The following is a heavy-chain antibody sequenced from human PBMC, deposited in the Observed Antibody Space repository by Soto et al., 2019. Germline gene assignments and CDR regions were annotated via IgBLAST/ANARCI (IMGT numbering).Heavy chain of an antibody. CDR3: ARETAVANWFDP. V-gene: IGHV4-61*01. CDR1: GGSVSSGSYY. Sequence: LSLTCTVSGGSVSSGSYYWSWIRQPPGKGLEWIGYIYYSGSTNYNPSLKSRVTISVDTSKNQFSLKLSSVTAADTAVYYCARETAVANWFDPWGQGTLVTVSS. J-gene: IGHJ5*02. D-gene: IGHD6-19*01. CDR2: IYYSGST.